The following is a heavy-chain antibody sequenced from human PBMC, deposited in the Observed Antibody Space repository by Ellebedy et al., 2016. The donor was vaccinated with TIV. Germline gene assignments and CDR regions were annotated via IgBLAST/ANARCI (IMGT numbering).Heavy chain of an antibody. CDR2: ISAYNGNT. J-gene: IGHJ4*02. V-gene: IGHV1-18*04. CDR3: ARGSSCYPFAVADY. Sequence: AASVKVSCKASGYTFISYGINWVRQAPGQGLEWMGWISAYNGNTNYAQKLQDRVTMTTDTSTSIGYMELRSLRSDDTAVYYCARGSSCYPFAVADYWGQGTLVTVSS. D-gene: IGHD3-22*01. CDR1: GYTFISYG.